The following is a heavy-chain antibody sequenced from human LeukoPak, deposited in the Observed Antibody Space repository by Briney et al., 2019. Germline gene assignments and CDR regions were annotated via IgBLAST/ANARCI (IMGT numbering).Heavy chain of an antibody. J-gene: IGHJ4*02. V-gene: IGHV4-59*01. CDR2: IYYSGST. CDR1: GGSTSGYY. CDR3: ARGWDGIAVAGSFDY. D-gene: IGHD6-19*01. Sequence: SETLSLTCTVSGGSTSGYYWSWIRQPPGKGLEWIGDIYYSGSTNYNPPLTSRVTISVDTSKNQFSLKLNSVTAADTAVYYCARGWDGIAVAGSFDYWGQGTLVTVSS.